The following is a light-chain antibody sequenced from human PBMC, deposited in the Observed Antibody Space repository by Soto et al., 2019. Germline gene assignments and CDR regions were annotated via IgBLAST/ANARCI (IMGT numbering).Light chain of an antibody. CDR2: RND. Sequence: QSVLTQPPSASGTPGQRVTISCSGSRSDIGSNYVYWYQHLPGMAPKLLIYRNDQRPSGVPDRISGSKSGTSASLAIIGLRSEDEAEYYCASWDDSLSVPIFCGGTKLTGL. V-gene: IGLV1-47*01. CDR1: RSDIGSNY. J-gene: IGLJ2*01. CDR3: ASWDDSLSVPI.